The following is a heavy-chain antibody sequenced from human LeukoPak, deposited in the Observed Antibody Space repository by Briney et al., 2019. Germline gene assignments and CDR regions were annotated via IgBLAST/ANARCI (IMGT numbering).Heavy chain of an antibody. CDR2: IYPRDGST. CDR3: ARDQEGFDY. V-gene: IGHV1-46*01. CDR1: GYTFTSNY. Sequence: APVKVSCKASGYTFTSNYKHWVRQAPGQGLEWMGMIYPRDGSTSYAQKFQGRVTVTRDTSTSTVHMELSGLRSEDTAVYYCARDQEGFDYWGQGTLVTVSS. J-gene: IGHJ4*02.